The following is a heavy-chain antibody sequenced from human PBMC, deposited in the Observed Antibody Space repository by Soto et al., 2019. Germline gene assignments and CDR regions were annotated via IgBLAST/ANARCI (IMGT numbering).Heavy chain of an antibody. J-gene: IGHJ5*02. CDR2: ISYDGSNK. V-gene: IGHV3-30*18. Sequence: QVQLVESGGGVVQPGRSLRLSCAASGFTFSSYGMHWVRQAPGKGLEWVAVISYDGSNKYYADSVKGRFTISRDNSKNTLYLQMNSLRAEDTAVYYCAKDGPNGYGDYSNWFDPWGQGTLVTVSS. CDR1: GFTFSSYG. CDR3: AKDGPNGYGDYSNWFDP. D-gene: IGHD4-17*01.